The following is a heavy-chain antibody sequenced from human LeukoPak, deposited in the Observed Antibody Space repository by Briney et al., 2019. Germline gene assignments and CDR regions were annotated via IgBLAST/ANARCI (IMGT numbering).Heavy chain of an antibody. D-gene: IGHD3-16*01. CDR3: GKDSPLRTSYHGYFDY. J-gene: IGHJ4*02. CDR2: LTLSGTNT. Sequence: GGSLRLSCAASGFTFSSYAMSWVRQAPGKGLEWVSALTLSGTNTHYADSVKGRFTISRDVSKNTLYLQMNTLRAEDTAGYYWGKDSPLRTSYHGYFDYWGQGTLVTVSS. V-gene: IGHV3-23*01. CDR1: GFTFSSYA.